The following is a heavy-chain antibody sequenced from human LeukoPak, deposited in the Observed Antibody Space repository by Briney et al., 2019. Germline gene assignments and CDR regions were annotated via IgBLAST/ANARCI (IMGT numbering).Heavy chain of an antibody. CDR3: ARDSPFDSSGYYEFDY. D-gene: IGHD3-22*01. CDR2: INWNGGST. Sequence: PGGSLRLSCAASGFTFDDYGMSWVRQAPGEGLEWVSGINWNGGSTGYADSVKGRFTISRDNAKNSLYLQMNSLRAEDTALYYCARDSPFDSSGYYEFDYWGQGTLVTVSS. J-gene: IGHJ4*02. V-gene: IGHV3-20*04. CDR1: GFTFDDYG.